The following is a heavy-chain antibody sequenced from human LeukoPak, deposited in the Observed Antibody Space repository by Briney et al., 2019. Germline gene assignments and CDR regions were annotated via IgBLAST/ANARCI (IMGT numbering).Heavy chain of an antibody. Sequence: SETLSLTCTVSGGSISSHYWSWIRQPPGKGLEWIGYIYYGGSTNYNPSLKSRVTISVDTSKNQFSLKLSSVTAADTAVYYCARDLGYSYGYDYWGQGTLVTVSS. CDR2: IYYGGST. J-gene: IGHJ4*02. V-gene: IGHV4-59*11. D-gene: IGHD5-18*01. CDR1: GGSISSHY. CDR3: ARDLGYSYGYDY.